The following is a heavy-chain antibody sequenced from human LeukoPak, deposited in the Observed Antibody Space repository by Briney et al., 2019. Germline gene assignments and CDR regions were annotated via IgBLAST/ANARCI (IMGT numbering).Heavy chain of an antibody. V-gene: IGHV3-23*01. CDR2: ISGSGGST. Sequence: PGRCLRPACAAAAFTFSSDAISCVRQAAGGGLEWDSSISGSGGSTYYADSVKGRFTISRDNSKNTLYLQMNSLRAEDTAVYYCAKYSSGWYVQYYFDYWGQGTLVTVSS. J-gene: IGHJ4*02. CDR3: AKYSSGWYVQYYFDY. D-gene: IGHD6-19*01. CDR1: AFTFSSDA.